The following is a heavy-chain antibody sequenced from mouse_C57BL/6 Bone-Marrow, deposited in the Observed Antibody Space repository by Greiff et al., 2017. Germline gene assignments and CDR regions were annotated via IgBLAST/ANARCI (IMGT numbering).Heavy chain of an antibody. CDR1: GYTFTSYW. Sequence: VQLQQPGAELVKPGASVKVSCKASGYTFTSYWMHWVKQRPGQGLEWIGRIHPSDSDTNYNQKFKGKATLTVDKSSSTAYMQLSSLTSEDSAVYYCAMKTDQATLYAMDYWGQGTSVTVSS. CDR2: IHPSDSDT. J-gene: IGHJ4*01. D-gene: IGHD3-2*02. CDR3: AMKTDQATLYAMDY. V-gene: IGHV1-74*01.